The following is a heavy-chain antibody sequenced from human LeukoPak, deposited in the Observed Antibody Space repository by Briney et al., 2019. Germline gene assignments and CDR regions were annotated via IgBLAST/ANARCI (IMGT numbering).Heavy chain of an antibody. Sequence: SETLSLTCTVSGGSISNYYWSWIRQPPGKGLEWIGYISYSGNTNYNPSLKSRVTISVDTSKNQFSLKLSSVTAADTPVYYCARYGLIRGFEYWGQGTLVTVSS. CDR1: GGSISNYY. D-gene: IGHD3-16*01. CDR3: ARYGLIRGFEY. CDR2: ISYSGNT. J-gene: IGHJ4*02. V-gene: IGHV4-59*01.